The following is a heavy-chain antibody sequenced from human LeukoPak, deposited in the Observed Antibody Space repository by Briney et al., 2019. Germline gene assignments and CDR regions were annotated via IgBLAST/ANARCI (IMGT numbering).Heavy chain of an antibody. CDR2: INSDGGST. V-gene: IGHV3-74*01. Sequence: QPGGSLRLSCTASGFTFSSYWMHWVRQAPGKGLVWVSRINSDGGSTSYADSVKGRFIISRDNAKNTLYLQMNSLRAEDTAVYYCARRIQGMAPYYFDYWGQGTLVTVSS. D-gene: IGHD5-24*01. CDR3: ARRIQGMAPYYFDY. J-gene: IGHJ4*02. CDR1: GFTFSSYW.